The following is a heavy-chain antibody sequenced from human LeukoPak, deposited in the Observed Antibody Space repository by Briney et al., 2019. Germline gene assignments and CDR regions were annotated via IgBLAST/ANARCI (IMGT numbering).Heavy chain of an antibody. CDR2: IRYDGSNK. J-gene: IGHJ4*02. Sequence: GGSLRLSGAASGFTFSSYGMHWVRQAPGKGLEWVAFIRYDGSNKYYADSVKGRFTISRDNSKNTLYLQMNSLRAEDTAVYYCAKWPSEQAAAGSNFDYWGQGTLVTVSS. D-gene: IGHD6-13*01. CDR1: GFTFSSYG. CDR3: AKWPSEQAAAGSNFDY. V-gene: IGHV3-30*02.